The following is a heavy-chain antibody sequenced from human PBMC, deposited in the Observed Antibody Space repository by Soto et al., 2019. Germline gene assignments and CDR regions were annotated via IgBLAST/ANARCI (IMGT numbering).Heavy chain of an antibody. Sequence: SETLSLTCTVSGGSISSYYWTWIRQPPGKGLEWIGHIYYTGSTNYNPSLKSRVTISVDTSKNQFSLKLSSVTAADTAVYYCARAKGGSGWYRWFDPWGQGTLVTVSS. CDR1: GGSISSYY. D-gene: IGHD6-19*01. CDR2: IYYTGST. CDR3: ARAKGGSGWYRWFDP. V-gene: IGHV4-59*01. J-gene: IGHJ5*02.